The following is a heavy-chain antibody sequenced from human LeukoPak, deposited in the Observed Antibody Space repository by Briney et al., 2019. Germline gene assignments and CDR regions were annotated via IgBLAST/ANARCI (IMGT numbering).Heavy chain of an antibody. J-gene: IGHJ4*02. V-gene: IGHV4-59*01. CDR2: IYYSGST. Sequence: SETLSLTCTVSGGSISSYYWSWIRQPPGKGLEWIGYIYYSGSTNYNPSLKSRVTISVDTSKNQFSLKLSSVTAADTAVYYCARGRYDYGDNEGYYFDYWGQGTLVTVSS. CDR1: GGSISSYY. D-gene: IGHD4-17*01. CDR3: ARGRYDYGDNEGYYFDY.